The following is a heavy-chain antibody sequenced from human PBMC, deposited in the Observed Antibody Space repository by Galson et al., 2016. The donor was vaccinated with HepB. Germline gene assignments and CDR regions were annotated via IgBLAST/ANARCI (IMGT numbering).Heavy chain of an antibody. CDR1: GGSISHYY. J-gene: IGHJ1*01. CDR3: ARGGDRYGDFRH. V-gene: IGHV4-59*01. D-gene: IGHD4/OR15-4a*01. CDR2: YIYNSGST. Sequence: SETLSLTCTVSGGSISHYYWSWIRQPPGKGLSGLGIYIYNSGSTNYNPSLKSRVTISVHTSKNQFSLKLSSVTAADTAVYYCARGGDRYGDFRHWGKGTLVTVSS.